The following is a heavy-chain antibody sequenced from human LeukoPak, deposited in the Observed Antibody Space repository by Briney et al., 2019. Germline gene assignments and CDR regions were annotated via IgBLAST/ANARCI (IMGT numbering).Heavy chain of an antibody. CDR3: ARIHPLAAAGNWYFDL. Sequence: GESLKISCKGSGHSFTSYWIGWVRQMPGKGLEWMGIIYPGDSNTRYSQSFQGQVTISADKSINTAYLHWSSLKASDTAMYYCARIHPLAAAGNWYFDLWGRGTLVTVSS. D-gene: IGHD6-13*01. CDR1: GHSFTSYW. V-gene: IGHV5-51*01. CDR2: IYPGDSNT. J-gene: IGHJ2*01.